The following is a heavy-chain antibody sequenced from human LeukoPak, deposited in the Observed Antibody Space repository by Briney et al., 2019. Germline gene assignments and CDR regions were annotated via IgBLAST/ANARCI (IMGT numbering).Heavy chain of an antibody. Sequence: ASVKVSCKASGYSFTSYYMHWVRQAPGQGLEWMGWINPNSGGTNYAQKFQGRVTMTRDTSISTAYMELSRLRSDDTAVYYCAREGYSSGWYVYVGWGQGTMVTVSS. D-gene: IGHD6-19*01. CDR3: AREGYSSGWYVYVG. CDR1: GYSFTSYY. J-gene: IGHJ3*01. V-gene: IGHV1-2*02. CDR2: INPNSGGT.